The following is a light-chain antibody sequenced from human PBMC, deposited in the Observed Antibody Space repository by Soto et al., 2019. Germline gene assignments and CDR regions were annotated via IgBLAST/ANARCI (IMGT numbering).Light chain of an antibody. CDR3: QQYNNWHPVT. CDR1: QSVSSN. J-gene: IGKJ1*01. Sequence: EIVMTQSPATLSVSPGERATLSCRASQSVSSNLAWYQQKPGQAPSLLIYGASTSATCIPARFSGSGSGTEFTLTISSLQSEDFAVYYCQQYNNWHPVTFGQGTKVEIK. V-gene: IGKV3-15*01. CDR2: GAS.